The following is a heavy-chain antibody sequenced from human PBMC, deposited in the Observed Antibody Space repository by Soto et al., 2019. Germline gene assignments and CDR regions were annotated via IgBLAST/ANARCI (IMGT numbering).Heavy chain of an antibody. Sequence: EVQLVESGGGLVQPGGSLRISCAASGFTFTSHWMHWVRQAPEKGLVWVSRMNVDGSTTSYADSVKRRFTISRDNAKNTLYLQMNSRRVEDTAVYYCARDLTWNQADYWGQGTLVTVSS. CDR3: ARDLTWNQADY. CDR1: GFTFTSHW. D-gene: IGHD1-1*01. CDR2: MNVDGSTT. V-gene: IGHV3-74*01. J-gene: IGHJ4*02.